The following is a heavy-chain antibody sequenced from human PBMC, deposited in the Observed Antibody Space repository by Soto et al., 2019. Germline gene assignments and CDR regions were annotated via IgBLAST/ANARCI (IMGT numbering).Heavy chain of an antibody. CDR2: INHSGST. D-gene: IGHD2-15*01. V-gene: IGHV4-34*01. CDR3: ARETVVVVAATSWFDP. Sequence: TSETLSLTCAVYGGSFSGYYWSWIRQPPGKGLEWIGEINHSGSTNYNPSLKSRVTISVDTSKNQFSLKLSSVTAADTAVYYCARETVVVVAATSWFDPWGQGTLVTVSS. CDR1: GGSFSGYY. J-gene: IGHJ5*02.